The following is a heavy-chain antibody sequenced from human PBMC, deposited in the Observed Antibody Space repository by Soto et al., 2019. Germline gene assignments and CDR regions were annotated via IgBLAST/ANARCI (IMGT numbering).Heavy chain of an antibody. V-gene: IGHV6-1*01. J-gene: IGHJ6*02. CDR3: ASSPYSSSWYYYYGMDV. CDR1: GDSVSSNSAA. Sequence: SQTLSLTCAISGDSVSSNSAAWNWIRQSPSRGLEWLGRTYYRSKWYNDYAVSVKSRITINPDTSKNQFSLQLNSVTPEDTAVYYCASSPYSSSWYYYYGMDVWGQGTTVTVSS. CDR2: TYYRSKWYN. D-gene: IGHD6-13*01.